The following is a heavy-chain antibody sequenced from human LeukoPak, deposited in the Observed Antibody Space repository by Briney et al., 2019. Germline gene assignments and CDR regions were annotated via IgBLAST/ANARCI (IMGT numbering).Heavy chain of an antibody. V-gene: IGHV3-11*01. J-gene: IGHJ4*02. CDR3: ARGGYYDSSGYYYLILDY. D-gene: IGHD3-22*01. CDR2: ISSSGSTI. CDR1: GFTFSDYY. Sequence: GGSLRLSCAASGFTFSDYYMSWFRQAPGKGLGWVSYISSSGSTIYYADSVKGRFTISRDNAKNSLYLQMNSLRAEDTAVYYCARGGYYDSSGYYYLILDYWGQGTLVTVSS.